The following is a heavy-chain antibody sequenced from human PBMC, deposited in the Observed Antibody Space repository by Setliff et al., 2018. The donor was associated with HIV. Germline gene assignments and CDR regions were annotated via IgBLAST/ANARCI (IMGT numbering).Heavy chain of an antibody. V-gene: IGHV5-51*01. CDR1: GYSFNTSW. J-gene: IGHJ3*02. Sequence: GESLKLSCKGSGYSFNTSWIVWVRQMPGKGLVWMGIIYPGDYVTRYSPYFQGQVTISANKSISTAYLQSSGLKASDTAMYYCARQTLGYCSGGSCYGGAFDIWGQGTMVTVSS. D-gene: IGHD2-15*01. CDR2: IYPGDYVT. CDR3: ARQTLGYCSGGSCYGGAFDI.